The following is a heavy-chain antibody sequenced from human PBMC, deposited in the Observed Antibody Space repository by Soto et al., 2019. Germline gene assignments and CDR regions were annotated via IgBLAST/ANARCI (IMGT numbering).Heavy chain of an antibody. V-gene: IGHV1-18*01. CDR3: ARTSIPPIFGVVRSLDP. CDR1: GYTFTSYG. CDR2: ISAYNGNT. J-gene: IGHJ5*02. Sequence: ASVKVSCKASGYTFTSYGISWVRQAPGQGLEWMGWISAYNGNTNYAQKLQGRVTMTTDTSTSTAYMELRSLRSDDTAVYYCARTSIPPIFGVVRSLDPWGQGTLVTVSS. D-gene: IGHD3-3*01.